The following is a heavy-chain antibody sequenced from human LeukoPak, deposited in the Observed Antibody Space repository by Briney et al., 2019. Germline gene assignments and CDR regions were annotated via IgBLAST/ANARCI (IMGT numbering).Heavy chain of an antibody. J-gene: IGHJ4*02. Sequence: GGSLRLSCAASGFTFSSYSMNWVRQAPGKGLEWVSSISSSSSYIYYADSVKGRFTISRDNAKNSLCLQMNSLRAEDTAVYYCAREAVTAKTFSLDYWGQGTLVTVSS. V-gene: IGHV3-21*01. D-gene: IGHD2-21*02. CDR3: AREAVTAKTFSLDY. CDR1: GFTFSSYS. CDR2: ISSSSSYI.